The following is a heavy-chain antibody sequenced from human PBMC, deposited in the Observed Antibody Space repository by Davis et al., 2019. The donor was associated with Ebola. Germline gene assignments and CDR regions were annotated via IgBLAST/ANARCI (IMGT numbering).Heavy chain of an antibody. CDR2: IKQDGSEK. CDR1: GFTFSSYW. V-gene: IGHV3-7*01. J-gene: IGHJ3*02. CDR3: ARQTSPGHDDAFDI. Sequence: GESLKISCAASGFTFSSYWMSWVRQAPGKGLEWVANIKQDGSEKYYVDSVRGRFTISRDNAKNSLYLQMNSLRAEDTAVYYCARQTSPGHDDAFDIWGQGTMVTVSS.